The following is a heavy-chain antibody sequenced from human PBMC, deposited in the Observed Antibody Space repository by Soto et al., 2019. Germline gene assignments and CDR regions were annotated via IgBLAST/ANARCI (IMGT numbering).Heavy chain of an antibody. CDR1: GGTFSSYA. V-gene: IGHV1-69*01. Sequence: QVQLVQSGAEVKKPGSSVKVSCKASGGTFSSYAISWVRQAPGQGLEWMGGILPIFGTANYAQKFQGRVTITADASTSTAYMELSSLRSEDTAVYYCARDPAYSSSWYVGWFDPWGQGTLVTVSS. D-gene: IGHD6-13*01. CDR2: ILPIFGTA. CDR3: ARDPAYSSSWYVGWFDP. J-gene: IGHJ5*02.